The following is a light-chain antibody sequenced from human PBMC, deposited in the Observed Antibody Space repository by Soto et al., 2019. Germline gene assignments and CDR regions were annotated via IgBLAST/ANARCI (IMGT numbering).Light chain of an antibody. CDR2: DVS. Sequence: QSVLTQPASVSGSPGQSITISCTGTSSDIGAYNYVSWYQQYPGKAPKLILYDVSYRPSGVSSRFSGSKSANTASLTVSGLQAEDEADYYCSSYATGSSLFIFGGGTKVTVL. V-gene: IGLV2-14*03. CDR3: SSYATGSSLFI. CDR1: SSDIGAYNY. J-gene: IGLJ2*01.